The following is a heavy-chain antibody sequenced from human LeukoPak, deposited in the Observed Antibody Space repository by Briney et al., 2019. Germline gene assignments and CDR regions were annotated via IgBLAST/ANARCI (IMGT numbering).Heavy chain of an antibody. Sequence: GSLRLSCAASGFTVSTNYMSWVRQAPGKGLEWVSVIYSDGRTYYADSVKGRFTISRDNSKNTLYLQMNSLRAEDTAVYYCARCSGRFVVISIGGQGTMGTVS. V-gene: IGHV3-53*01. J-gene: IGHJ3*02. D-gene: IGHD3-10*02. CDR3: ARCSGRFVVISI. CDR1: GFTVSTNY. CDR2: IYSDGRT.